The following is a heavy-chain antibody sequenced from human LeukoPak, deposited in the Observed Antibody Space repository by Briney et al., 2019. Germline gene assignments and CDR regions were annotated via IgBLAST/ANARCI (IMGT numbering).Heavy chain of an antibody. D-gene: IGHD4-17*01. CDR2: IIPLFRST. V-gene: IGHV1-69*05. Sequence: GASVKVSCKASGYTFTGYYMHWVRQAPGQGLEWMGRIIPLFRSTNYAQKFQDRVTVTTDESTSTAYMELSSLRSEDTAVYYCASSSPYGDYGKDDYWGQGTLVTVSS. CDR3: ASSSPYGDYGKDDY. J-gene: IGHJ4*02. CDR1: GYTFTGYY.